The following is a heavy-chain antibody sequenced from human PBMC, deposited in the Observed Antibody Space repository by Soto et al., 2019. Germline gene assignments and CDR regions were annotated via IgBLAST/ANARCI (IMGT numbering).Heavy chain of an antibody. J-gene: IGHJ5*01. D-gene: IGHD6-25*01. Sequence: GAAVKGSCKASGYTFTSNSIGWVRQAPGQPLEWMGWITVYNCNPTPAQQLPARVTLPTDTSTTTAYIVSMSLRSDDTAVYYSARIRSASSGWLPDS. CDR3: ARIRSASSGWLPDS. CDR2: ITVYNCNP. V-gene: IGHV1-18*04. CDR1: GYTFTSNS.